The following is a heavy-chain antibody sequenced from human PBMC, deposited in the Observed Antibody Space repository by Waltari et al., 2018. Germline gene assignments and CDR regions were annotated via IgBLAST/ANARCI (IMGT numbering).Heavy chain of an antibody. CDR3: ATLLSYSVSWYFDL. J-gene: IGHJ2*01. CDR2: IYYSGST. CDR1: GGYIRSYY. Sequence: QVQLQESGPGLVKPSETLSLTRTVSGGYIRSYYWSWIRQPPGKGLEWIGYIYYSGSTNYIPSLKSRVTISVDTSKNQFSLKLSSVTAADTAVYYCATLLSYSVSWYFDLWGRGTLVTVSS. V-gene: IGHV4-59*01. D-gene: IGHD1-26*01.